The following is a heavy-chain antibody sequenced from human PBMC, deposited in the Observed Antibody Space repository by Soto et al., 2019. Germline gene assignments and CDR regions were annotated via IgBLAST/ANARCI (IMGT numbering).Heavy chain of an antibody. V-gene: IGHV3-30*03. CDR2: ISYDGSDK. J-gene: IGHJ6*02. D-gene: IGHD3-16*02. CDR1: GFTFSSYG. CDR3: ARGTYYDYVWGSYPSHGMDV. Sequence: GGSLRLSCAASGFTFSSYGMHWVRQAPGKGLEWVALISYDGSDKDYADSVKGRFTISRDNSKNTLYLQMNSLRAEDTAVYYCARGTYYDYVWGSYPSHGMDVWGQGTTVTVSS.